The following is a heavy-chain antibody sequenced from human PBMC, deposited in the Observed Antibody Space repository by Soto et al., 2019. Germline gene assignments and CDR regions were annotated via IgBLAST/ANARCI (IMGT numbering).Heavy chain of an antibody. V-gene: IGHV4-30-4*01. D-gene: IGHD3-3*01. CDR1: GGSISSGDYY. Sequence: PSETLSLTCTVSGGSISSGDYYWSWIRQPPGKGLEWIGYIYYSGSTYYNPSLKSRVTISVDTSKNQFSLKLSSVTAADTAVYYCASAYFFFCSGCSRGKFYFDYWGQAXLVTVSP. J-gene: IGHJ4*02. CDR2: IYYSGST. CDR3: ASAYFFFCSGCSRGKFYFDY.